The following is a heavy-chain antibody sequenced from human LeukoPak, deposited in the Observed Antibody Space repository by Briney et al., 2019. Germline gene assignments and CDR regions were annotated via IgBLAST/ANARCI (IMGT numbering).Heavy chain of an antibody. D-gene: IGHD6-19*01. CDR3: VRRDTGWNYFDY. CDR2: IYYTGRN. Sequence: SETLSLTCAVSGGSINSHYWGWIRQPPGKGLEWIGDIYYTGRNNYNPSLKSRVTMSVDTSKNLLSLTLTSVLAADTAIYYCVRRDTGWNYFDYWGQGVLRTVSS. CDR1: GGSINSHY. J-gene: IGHJ4*02. V-gene: IGHV4-59*08.